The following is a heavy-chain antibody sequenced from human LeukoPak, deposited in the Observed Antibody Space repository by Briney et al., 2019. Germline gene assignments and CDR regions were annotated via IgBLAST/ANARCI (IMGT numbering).Heavy chain of an antibody. D-gene: IGHD1-26*01. V-gene: IGHV3-23*01. CDR2: ISGSGAST. CDR1: GFTFSTNA. Sequence: GGSLRLSCLTSGFTFSTNAMSWARRAPGKGLEWISGISGSGASTYYADSVTGRFTISRDNSRNTLYLQMNSLRGDDTAVYYCAKDVGKWESLHFFDYWGQGTLVTVSS. CDR3: AKDVGKWESLHFFDY. J-gene: IGHJ4*02.